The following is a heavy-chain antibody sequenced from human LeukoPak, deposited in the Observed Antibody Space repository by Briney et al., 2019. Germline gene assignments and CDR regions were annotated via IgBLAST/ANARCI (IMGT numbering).Heavy chain of an antibody. D-gene: IGHD3-9*01. CDR3: ATDAPLRYFDWEFDY. Sequence: GASVKVSCKVSGYTLTELSMHWVRQAPGKGLEWMGGFDPEDGETIYAQKFQGRVTMTEDTSTDTAYMELSSLRSEDTAAYYCATDAPLRYFDWEFDYWGQGTLVTVSS. J-gene: IGHJ4*02. CDR1: GYTLTELS. V-gene: IGHV1-24*01. CDR2: FDPEDGET.